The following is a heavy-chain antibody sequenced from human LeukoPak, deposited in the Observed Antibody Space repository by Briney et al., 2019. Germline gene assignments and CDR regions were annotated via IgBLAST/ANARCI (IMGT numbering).Heavy chain of an antibody. CDR3: AKLKYSSGWSLGY. CDR2: ISGSGGST. CDR1: GFTFSSYA. Sequence: GGSLRLSCAASGFTFSSYAMSWVRQAPGKGLEWVSAISGSGGSTYYADSVKGRFTISRDNSKSTLYLQMNSLRAEDTAVYYCAKLKYSSGWSLGYWGQGTLVTVSS. J-gene: IGHJ4*02. V-gene: IGHV3-23*01. D-gene: IGHD6-19*01.